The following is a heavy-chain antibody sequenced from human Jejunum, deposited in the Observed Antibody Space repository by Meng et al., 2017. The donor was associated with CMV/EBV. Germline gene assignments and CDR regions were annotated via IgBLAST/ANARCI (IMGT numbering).Heavy chain of an antibody. Sequence: NVSGGSIKEFDWSGIRKSPGKGLGWIGYTYYSGSTHYNPSRKSRVTISIDTSRKHFSLRLSSVTAADTAVYYCARDTFDRRNVMDVCGQGTSVTVSS. J-gene: IGHJ6*02. D-gene: IGHD1-1*01. CDR3: ARDTFDRRNVMDV. CDR2: TYYSGST. V-gene: IGHV4-59*01. CDR1: GGSIKEFD.